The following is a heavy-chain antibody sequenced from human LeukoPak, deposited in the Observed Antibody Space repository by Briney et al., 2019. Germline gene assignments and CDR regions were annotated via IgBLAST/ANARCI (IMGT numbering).Heavy chain of an antibody. CDR1: GFTFGDYA. J-gene: IGHJ6*04. CDR3: TRDGYYYYDMDV. CDR2: IRSKAYGGTT. V-gene: IGHV3-49*04. Sequence: GGSLRLSCTASGFTFGDYAMSWVRQAPGKGLEWVGFIRSKAYGGTTEYAASVKGRFTISRDDSKSIAYLQMNSLKTEDTAVYYCTRDGYYYYDMDVWGKGTTVTVSS.